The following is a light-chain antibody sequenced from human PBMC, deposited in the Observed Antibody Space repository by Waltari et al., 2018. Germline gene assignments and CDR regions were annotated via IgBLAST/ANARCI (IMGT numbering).Light chain of an antibody. J-gene: IGLJ3*02. CDR3: ASWDDSLNGHWV. V-gene: IGLV1-44*01. CDR1: ASNIGGNL. CDR2: RSD. Sequence: QSVLTPPPSASGTPGQRVTISCSGSASNIGGNLVNWYQQFPGKAPKLLIYRSDLRPSGVPDRFSGSKSGTSASLAISGLQSEDEADYFCASWDDSLNGHWVFGGGTKVTVL.